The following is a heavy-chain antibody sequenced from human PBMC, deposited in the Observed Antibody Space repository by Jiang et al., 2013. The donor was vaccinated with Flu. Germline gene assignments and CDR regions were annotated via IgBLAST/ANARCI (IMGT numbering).Heavy chain of an antibody. V-gene: IGHV2-5*02. J-gene: IGHJ5*02. D-gene: IGHD6-19*01. Sequence: FSGFSLRKSGVGVGWFRQPPGKALEGLAVIFWDDDKRYSPSLESRITITKDTSKNQVVLTITNMDPVDTGTYYCARTVAGSGSRWFDPWGQGTLVIVSS. CDR2: IFWDDDK. CDR1: GFSLRKSGVG. CDR3: ARTVAGSGSRWFDP.